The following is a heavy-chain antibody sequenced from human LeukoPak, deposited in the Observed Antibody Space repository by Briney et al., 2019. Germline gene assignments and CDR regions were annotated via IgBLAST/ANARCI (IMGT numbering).Heavy chain of an antibody. J-gene: IGHJ6*02. CDR3: AKDGTDYYYGMDV. CDR1: GFTFSRYG. V-gene: IGHV3-30*18. Sequence: PGGSLRLSCAASGFTFSRYGMHWVRQAPGKGLEWVAVISYDGSNKYYADSVKGRFTISRDNSKNTLYLQMNSLRAEDTAVYYCAKDGTDYYYGMDVWGQGTTVTVSS. CDR2: ISYDGSNK.